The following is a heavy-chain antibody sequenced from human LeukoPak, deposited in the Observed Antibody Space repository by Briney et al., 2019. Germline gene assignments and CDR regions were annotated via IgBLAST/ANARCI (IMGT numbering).Heavy chain of an antibody. CDR1: GGSINSYY. J-gene: IGHJ4*02. D-gene: IGHD2/OR15-2a*01. CDR3: ARDKFFYAYYFDY. CDR2: IYSSGNT. V-gene: IGHV4-4*07. Sequence: SETLSLTCTVSGGSINSYYWSWIRQPAGKGLEWIGRIYSSGNTNYNPSLKSRVTMSVDTSRSQFSLKLNSVTAADTAVYYCARDKFFYAYYFDYWGQGTLVTVSS.